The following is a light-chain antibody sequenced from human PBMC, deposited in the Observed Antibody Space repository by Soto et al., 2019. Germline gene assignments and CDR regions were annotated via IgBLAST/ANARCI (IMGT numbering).Light chain of an antibody. CDR1: QSISSW. CDR2: KAS. CDR3: QQYDTYIT. J-gene: IGKJ5*01. Sequence: DIQMTQSPSTLSASVGDRVTITCRASQSISSWLAWYQQKPGKAPKLLIYKASSLESGVPSRFSGSGSGTEFTLTITSLQPDDFATYYCQQYDTYITVGPGTRLEIK. V-gene: IGKV1-5*03.